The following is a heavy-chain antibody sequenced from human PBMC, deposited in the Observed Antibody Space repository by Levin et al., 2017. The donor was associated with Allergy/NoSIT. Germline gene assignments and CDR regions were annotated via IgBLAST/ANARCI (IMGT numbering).Heavy chain of an antibody. J-gene: IGHJ6*02. D-gene: IGHD6-13*01. V-gene: IGHV3-30-3*01. CDR3: AREVRSSWTEDYGMDV. CDR2: ISYDGSNK. Sequence: GGSLRLSCAASGFTFSSYAMHWVRQAPGKGLEWVAVISYDGSNKYYADSVKGRFTISRDNSKNTLYLQMNSLRAEDTAVYYCAREVRSSWTEDYGMDVWGQGTTVTVSS. CDR1: GFTFSSYA.